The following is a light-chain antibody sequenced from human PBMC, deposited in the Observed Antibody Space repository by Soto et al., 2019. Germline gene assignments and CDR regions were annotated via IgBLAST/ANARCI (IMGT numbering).Light chain of an antibody. Sequence: EIVLTQSPGTLSLSPGARATLSCRASQRVSSHSLAWYQQKPGQAPRTLTYGASSRATGIPDRFSASGSGTDFTLTISRLEPEDFAVYYCHHYPRSSWTFGQGTKVDIK. J-gene: IGKJ1*01. CDR3: HHYPRSSWT. CDR2: GAS. V-gene: IGKV3-20*01. CDR1: QRVSSHS.